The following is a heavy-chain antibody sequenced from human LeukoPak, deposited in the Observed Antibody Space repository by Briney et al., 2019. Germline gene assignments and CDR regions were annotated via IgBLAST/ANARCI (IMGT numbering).Heavy chain of an antibody. CDR3: ARGDRCSGGSCYSWGPGYYYMDV. J-gene: IGHJ6*03. CDR2: IYTSGST. Sequence: SEALSLTCTVSGGSISSGSYYWSWIRQPAGKGLEWIGRIYTSGSTNYNPSLKSRVTISVDTSKNQFSLKLSSVTAADTAVYYCARGDRCSGGSCYSWGPGYYYMDVWGKGTTVTVSS. D-gene: IGHD2-15*01. V-gene: IGHV4-61*02. CDR1: GGSISSGSYY.